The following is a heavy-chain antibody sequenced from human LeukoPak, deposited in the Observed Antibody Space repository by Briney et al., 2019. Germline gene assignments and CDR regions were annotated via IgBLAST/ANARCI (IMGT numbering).Heavy chain of an antibody. D-gene: IGHD3-3*01. V-gene: IGHV3-9*03. J-gene: IGHJ4*02. Sequence: GGSLRLSCAASGFTFSSYSMNWVRQAPGKGLEWVSGISWNSGSIGYADSVKGRFTISRDNAKNSLYLQMNSLRAEDMALYYCAKDRSSDFWSGYSHFDYWGQGTLVTVSS. CDR3: AKDRSSDFWSGYSHFDY. CDR1: GFTFSSYS. CDR2: ISWNSGSI.